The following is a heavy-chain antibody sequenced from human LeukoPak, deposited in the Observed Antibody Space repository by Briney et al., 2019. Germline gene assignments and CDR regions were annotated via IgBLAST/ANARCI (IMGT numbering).Heavy chain of an antibody. CDR3: ARGSSTSTCYRASGTFEI. V-gene: IGHV1-2*02. D-gene: IGHD2-2*01. J-gene: IGHJ3*02. CDR1: VYTFTIYN. CDR2: INPNTGGT. Sequence: ASGKVSFTSAVYTFTIYNMHWGRQAPGQGPEWMGWINPNTGGTNYAQKFQGRGSVTTDTSLSTAHMELRRLRSGDTAVFFCARGSSTSTCYRASGTFEIWGQGTMVTVSS.